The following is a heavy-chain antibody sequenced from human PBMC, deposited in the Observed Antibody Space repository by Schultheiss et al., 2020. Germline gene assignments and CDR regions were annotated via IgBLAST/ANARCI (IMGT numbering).Heavy chain of an antibody. CDR2: ISYDGSNK. J-gene: IGHJ3*02. V-gene: IGHV3-30*18. CDR1: GFTFSSYG. CDR3: AKELHSSSWSYDAFDI. Sequence: GESLKISCAASGFTFSSYGMHWVRQAPGKGLEWVAVISYDGSNKYYADSVKGRFTNSRDNSKNTLYLQMNSLRAEDTAVYYCAKELHSSSWSYDAFDIWGQGTMVTVSS. D-gene: IGHD6-13*01.